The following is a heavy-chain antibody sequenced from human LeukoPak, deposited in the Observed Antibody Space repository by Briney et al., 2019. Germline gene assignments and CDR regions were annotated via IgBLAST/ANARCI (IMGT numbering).Heavy chain of an antibody. D-gene: IGHD2-2*01. J-gene: IGHJ4*02. V-gene: IGHV3-23*01. CDR2: ISGSGGST. CDR3: AKAPSPTYCSSTSCYEFFDY. CDR1: GFTFNSYA. Sequence: GGSLRLSCAASGFTFNSYAMSWVRQAPGKGLEWVSVISGSGGSTYYADSVKGRFSISRDNSKNTLYVQMNSLRAEDTAVYYCAKAPSPTYCSSTSCYEFFDYWGQGTLVTVSS.